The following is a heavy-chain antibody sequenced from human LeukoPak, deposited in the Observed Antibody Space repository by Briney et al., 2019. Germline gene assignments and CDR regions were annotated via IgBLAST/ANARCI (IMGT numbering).Heavy chain of an antibody. CDR1: GYSISSGYY. D-gene: IGHD3-22*01. Sequence: PSETLSLTCTVSGYSISSGYYWGWIRQPPGKGLEWIGSIYHSGSTYYNPSLKSRVTISVDTSKNQFSLKLSSVTAADTAVYYCATLGGGTYYYDSSGYSHAFDIWGQGTMVTVSS. CDR2: IYHSGST. CDR3: ATLGGGTYYYDSSGYSHAFDI. J-gene: IGHJ3*02. V-gene: IGHV4-38-2*02.